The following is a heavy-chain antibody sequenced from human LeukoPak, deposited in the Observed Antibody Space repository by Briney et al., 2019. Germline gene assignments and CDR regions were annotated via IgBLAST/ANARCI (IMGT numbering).Heavy chain of an antibody. CDR1: GFTFIGDS. D-gene: IGHD2-15*01. CDR3: ARQYCSGGSCYLTTDY. V-gene: IGHV3-21*01. CDR2: ISSVRDYI. J-gene: IGHJ4*02. Sequence: GRSLRLSCAASGFTFIGDSMDWVRQAPGEGLGWVSLISSVRDYIYYADSVKGRFTISRDNATNSLYLQMNSLRAEDTDVYYCARQYCSGGSCYLTTDYWGQGTLVTVSS.